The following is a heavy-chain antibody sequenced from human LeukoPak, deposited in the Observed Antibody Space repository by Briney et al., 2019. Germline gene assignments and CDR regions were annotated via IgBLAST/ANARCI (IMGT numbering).Heavy chain of an antibody. CDR1: GFTFDDYG. J-gene: IGHJ4*02. Sequence: GVSLRLSCVASGFTFDDYGMGWVRQAPGKGLEWVSGINWNGASTGYADSVRGRFTISRDNAKNSLYLQMNSLRGEDTALYYCARARTGYSFGYAFDFWGQGTLVTVSS. CDR3: ARARTGYSFGYAFDF. V-gene: IGHV3-20*04. D-gene: IGHD5-18*01. CDR2: INWNGAST.